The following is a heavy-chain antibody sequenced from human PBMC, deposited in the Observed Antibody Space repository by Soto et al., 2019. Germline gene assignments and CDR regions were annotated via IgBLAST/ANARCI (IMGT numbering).Heavy chain of an antibody. Sequence: SETLSLTCAVYGGSFSGYYWSWIRQPPGKGLEWIGEINHSGSTNYNPSLKSRVTISVDTSKNQFSLKLSSVTAADTAVYYCARGQVTMTSYNWFDPWGQGTLVTVSS. V-gene: IGHV4-34*01. CDR3: ARGQVTMTSYNWFDP. CDR2: INHSGST. CDR1: GGSFSGYY. J-gene: IGHJ5*02. D-gene: IGHD3-22*01.